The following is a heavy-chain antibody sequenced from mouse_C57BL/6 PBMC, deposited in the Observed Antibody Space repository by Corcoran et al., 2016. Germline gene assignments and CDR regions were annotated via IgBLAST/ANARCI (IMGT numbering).Heavy chain of an antibody. CDR3: ARLVPYAMDY. J-gene: IGHJ4*01. CDR1: GYSITSGYY. Sequence: DVQLQESGPGLVKPSQSLSLTCSVTGYSITSGYYWNWIRQFPGNKLEWMGYISYDGSNNYNPSLKNRISITRDTSKNQFFLKLNSVTTEDTATYYCARLVPYAMDYWGQGTSVTVSS. V-gene: IGHV3-6*01. CDR2: ISYDGSN.